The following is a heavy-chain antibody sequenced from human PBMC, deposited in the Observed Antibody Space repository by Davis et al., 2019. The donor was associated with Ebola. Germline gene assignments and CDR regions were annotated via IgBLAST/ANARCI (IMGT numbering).Heavy chain of an antibody. CDR3: ARDIVGRYCTNGVCYTGWFDP. Sequence: PGGSLRLSCAASGFTFSSYWMHWVRQAPGKGLVWVSRINSDGSSTSYADSVKGRFTISRDNAKNTLYLQMNSLRAEDTAVYYCARDIVGRYCTNGVCYTGWFDPWGQGTLVTVSS. CDR2: INSDGSST. CDR1: GFTFSSYW. V-gene: IGHV3-74*01. D-gene: IGHD2-8*01. J-gene: IGHJ5*02.